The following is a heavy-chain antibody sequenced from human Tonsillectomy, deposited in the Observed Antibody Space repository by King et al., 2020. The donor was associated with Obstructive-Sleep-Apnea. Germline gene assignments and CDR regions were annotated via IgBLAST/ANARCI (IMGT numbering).Heavy chain of an antibody. CDR3: ARDLDEIVVVAPANYQYYGMDV. J-gene: IGHJ6*02. V-gene: IGHV1-69*01. Sequence: QLVQSGAEVKKPGSSVKVSCKASGGTFSSSAISWVRQAPVQGLDWMGGVIPIFGTANYAQKFQGIVTVTADASRSTAYMVLSRLRSEDTAVYYCARDLDEIVVVAPANYQYYGMDVWGQGTTVTVSS. D-gene: IGHD2-2*01. CDR1: GGTFSSSA. CDR2: VIPIFGTA.